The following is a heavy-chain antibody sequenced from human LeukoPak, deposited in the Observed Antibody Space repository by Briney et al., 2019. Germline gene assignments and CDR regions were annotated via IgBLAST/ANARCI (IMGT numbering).Heavy chain of an antibody. J-gene: IGHJ5*02. CDR3: ARGGLVVVVAATPSTTPGLLHWLDP. CDR1: GYTFTSYG. D-gene: IGHD2-15*01. CDR2: ISAYNGNT. V-gene: IGHV1-18*01. Sequence: EASVTVSCKASGYTFTSYGISWVRQAPGQGLEWMGWISAYNGNTKYAQKVLGRVTMTTDTSTSTAYMELRSLRSDDTAVYYCARGGLVVVVAATPSTTPGLLHWLDPWGQGTLVSVSS.